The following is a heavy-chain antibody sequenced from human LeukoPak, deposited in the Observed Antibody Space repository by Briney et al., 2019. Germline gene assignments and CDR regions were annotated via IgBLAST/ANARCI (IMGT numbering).Heavy chain of an antibody. V-gene: IGHV3-49*04. CDR3: TRDAPDYYGSGSYYNSVFADFDY. CDR2: IRSKAYGATT. CDR1: GFTFGGYA. J-gene: IGHJ4*02. Sequence: PGGSLRLSCTASGFTFGGYAMSWVRQAPGKGLEWVGFIRSKAYGATTEYAVCVKGRFTISRDDSTSIASLQMNSLKTEDTAVYYCTRDAPDYYGSGSYYNSVFADFDYWGQGTLVTVSS. D-gene: IGHD3-10*01.